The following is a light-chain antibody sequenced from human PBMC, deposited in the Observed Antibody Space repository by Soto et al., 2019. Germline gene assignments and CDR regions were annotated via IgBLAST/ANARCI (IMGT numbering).Light chain of an antibody. Sequence: EIVMTQSPATLSVSPGERATLSCRASQCVSSKLAWYQQKPGQAPRLLIYGASTRATGIPARFSGSGSGTEFTLTISSLQSEDFAIYYCQQYNNWPPITFGQGTRLEIK. CDR2: GAS. CDR3: QQYNNWPPIT. V-gene: IGKV3-15*01. CDR1: QCVSSK. J-gene: IGKJ5*01.